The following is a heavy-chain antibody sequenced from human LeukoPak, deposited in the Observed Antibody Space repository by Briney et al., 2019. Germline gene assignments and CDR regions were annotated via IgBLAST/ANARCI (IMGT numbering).Heavy chain of an antibody. CDR1: GGSISSYY. V-gene: IGHV4-4*07. D-gene: IGHD2-2*01. Sequence: SETLSLTCTVSGGSISSYYWSWIRQPAGEGLEWIGRIYTSGSTNYSPSLKSRVTMSVDTSKNQFSLKLSSVTAADTAVYYCARGSHSQLYYYYGMDVWGQGTTVTVSS. J-gene: IGHJ6*02. CDR3: ARGSHSQLYYYYGMDV. CDR2: IYTSGST.